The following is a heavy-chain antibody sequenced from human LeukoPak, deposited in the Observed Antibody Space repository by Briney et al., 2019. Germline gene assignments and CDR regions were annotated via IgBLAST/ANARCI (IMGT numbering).Heavy chain of an antibody. J-gene: IGHJ4*02. CDR1: GYSISSVFY. Sequence: SETLSLTCTVSGYSISSVFYWGWIRQPPGKGLEWFGSIYHSGSTYYNPSLKSRVSISVDASKNQFSLNLSSVTAADTAVYYCAREVAVAGTPSHFDFWGQGTLVTVSS. CDR3: AREVAVAGTPSHFDF. V-gene: IGHV4-38-2*02. CDR2: IYHSGST. D-gene: IGHD6-19*01.